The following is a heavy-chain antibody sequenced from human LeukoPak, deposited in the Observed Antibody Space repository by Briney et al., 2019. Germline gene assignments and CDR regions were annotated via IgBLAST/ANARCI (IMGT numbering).Heavy chain of an antibody. J-gene: IGHJ4*02. D-gene: IGHD4/OR15-4a*01. V-gene: IGHV3-30*18. Sequence: SGGSLRLSCAASGFTFSSYGMHWVRQAPGMGLEWVAAISYDGSNINYADSVKGRFTISRDNSKNTLYLQMNSLRAEDAAVYYCEKISLYGAALDYWGGGTLVTDSP. CDR3: EKISLYGAALDY. CDR1: GFTFSSYG. CDR2: ISYDGSNI.